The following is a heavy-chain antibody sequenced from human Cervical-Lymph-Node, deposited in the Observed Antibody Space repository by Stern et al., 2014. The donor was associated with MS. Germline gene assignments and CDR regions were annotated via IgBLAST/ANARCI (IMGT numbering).Heavy chain of an antibody. Sequence: QVQLVQSGAEVKKPGASVKVSCKASGHTFAVHWVRQAPGQRLDWMGRIITGKGDTNYSQKFQGRVTITRDTFASTAYMELRSLRSEDTAVYYCTSLSGPLDSWGQGTLVTVSS. D-gene: IGHD3-10*01. V-gene: IGHV1-3*04. J-gene: IGHJ5*01. CDR1: GHTFA. CDR2: IITGKGDT. CDR3: TSLSGPLDS.